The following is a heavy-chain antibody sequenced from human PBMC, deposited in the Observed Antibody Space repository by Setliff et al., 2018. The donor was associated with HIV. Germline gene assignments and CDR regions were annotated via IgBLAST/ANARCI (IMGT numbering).Heavy chain of an antibody. CDR3: ASAGSGTRAPPRY. CDR2: IYHSGTT. D-gene: IGHD1-1*01. Sequence: LETLSLTCTVSGGSISSSSYYWGWIRQPPGKGLEWVGSIYHSGTTYYDPSLKSRVTISVDTSKNQFSLKLTSVTAADTAVYYCASAGSGTRAPPRYWGQGTLVTVSS. J-gene: IGHJ4*02. V-gene: IGHV4-39*07. CDR1: GGSISSSSYY.